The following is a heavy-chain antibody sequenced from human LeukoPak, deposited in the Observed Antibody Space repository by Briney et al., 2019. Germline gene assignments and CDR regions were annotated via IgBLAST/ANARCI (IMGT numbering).Heavy chain of an antibody. CDR1: GGSIIGSY. CDR3: ARHRNHQLRSGYYYYMDV. Sequence: SETLSPTSTVAGGSIIGSYRSWIRQPPGNRPERIGYSHHSGNTNYSSFLKSRVTISLDTSKNQFSLKLSSVTAADTAVYYCARHRNHQLRSGYYYYMDVWGKGTTVTVSS. D-gene: IGHD2-2*01. CDR2: SHHSGNT. J-gene: IGHJ6*03. V-gene: IGHV4-59*08.